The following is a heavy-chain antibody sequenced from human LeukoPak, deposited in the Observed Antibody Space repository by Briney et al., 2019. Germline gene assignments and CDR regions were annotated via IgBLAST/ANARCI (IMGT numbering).Heavy chain of an antibody. V-gene: IGHV1-69*06. CDR2: IIPIFGTA. Sequence: GASVKVSCKASGGTFSSYAISWVRQAPGQGLEWMGGIIPIFGTANYAQKFQGRVTITADKSTSTAYMELSSLRSEDTAVYYCARGFTSGSSQHFGYWGQGTLVTVSS. J-gene: IGHJ4*02. CDR3: ARGFTSGSSQHFGY. D-gene: IGHD1-26*01. CDR1: GGTFSSYA.